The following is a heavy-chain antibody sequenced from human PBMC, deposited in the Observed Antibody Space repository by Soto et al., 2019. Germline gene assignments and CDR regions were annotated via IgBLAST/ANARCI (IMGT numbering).Heavy chain of an antibody. CDR1: GFTFSIYA. J-gene: IGHJ4*02. D-gene: IGHD3-22*01. V-gene: IGHV3-23*01. CDR3: AKDRYLDHDSRGYLFDN. Sequence: PGWFLRLSCAASGFTFSIYAMTWGRVAPGQQLEWVSAISRYGDITYYAESVEGRFSISRDNSKNTLYLQMNSLRAEDTAVCYCAKDRYLDHDSRGYLFDNWGQGTLVTVSS. CDR2: ISRYGDIT.